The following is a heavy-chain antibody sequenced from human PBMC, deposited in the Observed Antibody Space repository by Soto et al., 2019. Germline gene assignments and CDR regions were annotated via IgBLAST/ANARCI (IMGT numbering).Heavy chain of an antibody. V-gene: IGHV2-5*02. CDR2: IYWDPDK. Sequence: QITLKDSGPTLVKPTQNLMLTCSVSVFSRRTRGVGVGWIRQPPGKALGWLALIYWDPDKRVSPSLKSRLTITKDNSKHQVGLTMTDMDPGDTATNYSSHSVLGATSLDYWGQGTLVTVSS. J-gene: IGHJ4*02. CDR1: VFSRRTRGVG. D-gene: IGHD1-26*01. CDR3: SHSVLGATSLDY.